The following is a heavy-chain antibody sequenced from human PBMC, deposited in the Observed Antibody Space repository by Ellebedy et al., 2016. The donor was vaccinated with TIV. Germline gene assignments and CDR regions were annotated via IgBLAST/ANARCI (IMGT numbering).Heavy chain of an antibody. Sequence: GESLKISCAASGFTFNYYSMNWVRQAPGKGLEWVSSISSSGTFVYYGDSMKGRFTISRGNAKNSLYLQMNSLGAEDTAVYYCARDSSTSRLGFDLDYWGQGTLVTVSS. CDR2: ISSSGTFV. V-gene: IGHV3-21*01. D-gene: IGHD3-16*01. CDR1: GFTFNYYS. CDR3: ARDSSTSRLGFDLDY. J-gene: IGHJ4*02.